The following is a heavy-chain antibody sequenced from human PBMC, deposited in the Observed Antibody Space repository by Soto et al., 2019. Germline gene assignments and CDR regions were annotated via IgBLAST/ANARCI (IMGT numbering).Heavy chain of an antibody. CDR2: ISGSGGST. D-gene: IGHD2-8*01. V-gene: IGHV3-23*01. CDR1: GVTVSSYA. CDR3: ARGGYAKHPHYYYYYMDV. Sequence: GGSLGHSCVASGVTVSSYAMSGVRQAPGKGLDWVSAISGSGGSTYYADSVKGRFTISRDNSKNTLYLQMNSLRAEDTAVYYCARGGYAKHPHYYYYYMDVWGKGTTVTVSS. J-gene: IGHJ6*03.